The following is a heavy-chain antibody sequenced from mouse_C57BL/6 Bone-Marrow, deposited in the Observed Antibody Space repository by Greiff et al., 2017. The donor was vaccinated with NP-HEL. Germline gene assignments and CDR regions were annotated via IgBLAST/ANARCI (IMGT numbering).Heavy chain of an antibody. CDR1: GFTFSSYA. D-gene: IGHD2-2*01. Sequence: EVKLQESGGGLVKPGGSLKLSCAASGFTFSSYAMSWVRQTPEKRLEWVATISDGGSYTYYPDNVKGRFTISRDNAKNNLYLQMSHLKSEDTAMYYCAREEIYYGYDAFAYWGQGTLVTVSA. J-gene: IGHJ3*01. CDR2: ISDGGSYT. V-gene: IGHV5-4*01. CDR3: AREEIYYGYDAFAY.